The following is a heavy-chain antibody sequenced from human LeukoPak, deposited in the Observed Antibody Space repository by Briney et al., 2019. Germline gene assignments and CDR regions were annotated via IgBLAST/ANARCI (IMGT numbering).Heavy chain of an antibody. Sequence: KSGGSLRLSCAASGFTFSSYEMNWVRQAPGKGPEWVSYISSSSSYIYYADPVKGRFTISRDNAKNSLYLQMNSLRAEDTAVYYCARSQSRSQWLVFSPFDYWGQGTLVTVSS. CDR3: ARSQSRSQWLVFSPFDY. D-gene: IGHD6-19*01. J-gene: IGHJ4*02. CDR1: GFTFSSYE. CDR2: ISSSSSYI. V-gene: IGHV3-21*05.